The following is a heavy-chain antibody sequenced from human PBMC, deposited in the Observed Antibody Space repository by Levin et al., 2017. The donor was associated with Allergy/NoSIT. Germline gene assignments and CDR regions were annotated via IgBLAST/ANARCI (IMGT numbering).Heavy chain of an antibody. V-gene: IGHV5-51*01. D-gene: IGHD3-10*01. CDR3: ARGKESGFPPTYYFDY. J-gene: IGHJ4*02. CDR1: GYSFTNYW. Sequence: PGGSLRLSCKGSGYSFTNYWIARVRQMPGKGLEWMAIIYPGDSDTRYSPSFQGQATISADKSITTAYLQWGSLKASDTAVYYCARGKESGFPPTYYFDYWGQGTLVTVSS. CDR2: IYPGDSDT.